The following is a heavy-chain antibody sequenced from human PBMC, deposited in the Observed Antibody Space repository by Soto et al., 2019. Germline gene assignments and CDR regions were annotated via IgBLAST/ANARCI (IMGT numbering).Heavy chain of an antibody. V-gene: IGHV1-69*10. CDR1: GGTCSSNA. J-gene: IGHJ5*02. D-gene: IGHD5-12*01. CDR3: ARDLSGYGAWFDP. Sequence: SVKVSCKRSGGTCSSNAISWVRQAAGQGLEWMGGIIPILDTANYAQNLQGRGTMTTDTSTSTASMELRRLSSDDTAVYYCARDLSGYGAWFDPWGQGTLVTVSS. CDR2: IIPILDTA.